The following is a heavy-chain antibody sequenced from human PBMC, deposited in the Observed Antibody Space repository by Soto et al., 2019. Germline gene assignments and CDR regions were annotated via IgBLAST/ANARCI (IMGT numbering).Heavy chain of an antibody. CDR2: ISGGGGAI. CDR1: GFAFNAYA. J-gene: IGHJ4*02. Sequence: EVQLLESGGDLVQPGGSLTLSCAASGFAFNAYAMNWVRQAPGKGLAWVSAISGGGGAIYYADSVKGRFTISRDNSKNTSYLHMSSLGAEDTANYYCARSVSSIEPADYWGQGTLVTVSS. CDR3: ARSVSSIEPADY. D-gene: IGHD3-3*01. V-gene: IGHV3-23*01.